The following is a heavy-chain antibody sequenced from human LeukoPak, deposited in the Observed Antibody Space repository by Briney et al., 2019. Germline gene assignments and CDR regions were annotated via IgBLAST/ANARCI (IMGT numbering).Heavy chain of an antibody. Sequence: GASVKVSCQALGYTYTDHYFHWLRQAPGQGIEGMGWIHPYRGETNIPQKFQGRVSFTRDMSTSTAYMELRRLTSDATTVYYCARDHNWGPDS. D-gene: IGHD7-27*01. CDR2: IHPYRGET. J-gene: IGHJ5*01. CDR1: GYTYTDHY. CDR3: ARDHNWGPDS. V-gene: IGHV1-2*02.